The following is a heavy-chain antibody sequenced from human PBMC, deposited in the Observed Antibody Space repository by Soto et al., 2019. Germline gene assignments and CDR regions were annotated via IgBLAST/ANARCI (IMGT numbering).Heavy chain of an antibody. CDR1: GFNFKKFA. CDR3: AKADVEQWLVPHLDN. J-gene: IGHJ4*02. D-gene: IGHD6-19*01. V-gene: IGHV3-23*01. CDR2: ISCCGGST. Sequence: EVQLLESGGGVVQPGGSLRLSCVDSGFNFKKFAMAWVRQAPGEGLEWVSGISCCGGSTSYADSVKGRFSIARDDSKNTLSLQMNSLRVEDTAQDYCAKADVEQWLVPHLDNWGQGTLVTVS.